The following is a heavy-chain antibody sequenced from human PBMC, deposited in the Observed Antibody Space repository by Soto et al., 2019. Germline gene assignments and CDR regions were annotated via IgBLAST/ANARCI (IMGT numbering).Heavy chain of an antibody. CDR1: GVNFSSYS. V-gene: IGHV3-48*01. J-gene: IGHJ4*02. CDR3: AYSAAGSGDFDY. Sequence: GGSLRLSCTASGVNFSSYSMNWVRQAPGKGLEWVSYISSSSSTIYYADSVEGRFTISRDNAKNSLYLQMNSLRAEDTAVYYCAYSAAGSGDFDYWGQGTLVTVS. D-gene: IGHD6-13*01. CDR2: ISSSSSTI.